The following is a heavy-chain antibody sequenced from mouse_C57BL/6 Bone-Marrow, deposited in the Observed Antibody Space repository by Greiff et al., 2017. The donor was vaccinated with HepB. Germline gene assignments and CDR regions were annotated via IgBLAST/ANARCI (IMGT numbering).Heavy chain of an antibody. V-gene: IGHV1-81*01. CDR2: IYPRSGNT. CDR1: GYTFTSYG. J-gene: IGHJ4*01. D-gene: IGHD1-1*01. CDR3: ARRGYGTGLAYAMDY. Sequence: QVQLQQSGAELARPGASVKLSCKASGYTFTSYGISWVKQRTGQGLEWIGEIYPRSGNTYYNEKFKGKATLTADKSSSTAYMELRSLTSEDSAVYFCARRGYGTGLAYAMDYWGEGTSVTVSS.